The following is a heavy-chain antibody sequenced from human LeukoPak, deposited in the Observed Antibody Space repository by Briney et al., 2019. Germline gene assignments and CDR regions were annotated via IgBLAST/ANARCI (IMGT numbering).Heavy chain of an antibody. J-gene: IGHJ4*02. CDR3: ARDPPGVTAYYFDY. D-gene: IGHD2-21*02. V-gene: IGHV3-30*01. CDR1: GFTFSSCA. Sequence: GGSLRLSCAASGFTFSSCAMHWVRQAPGKGLEWVAVISYDGSNKYYADSVKGRFTISRDNSKNTLYLQMNSLRAEDTAVYYCARDPPGVTAYYFDYWGQGTLVTVSS. CDR2: ISYDGSNK.